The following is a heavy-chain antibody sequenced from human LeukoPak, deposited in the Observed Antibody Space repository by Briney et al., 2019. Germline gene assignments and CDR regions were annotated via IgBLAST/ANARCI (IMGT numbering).Heavy chain of an antibody. D-gene: IGHD3-3*01. CDR2: VYYSGST. CDR3: ARGKYYGDSDY. J-gene: IGHJ4*02. Sequence: PSEILSLTCSVSGDSVISGLYYWTWVRQPPGKGLEWIGYVYYSGSTTYSPSLKSRVTISVDTSKNQFSLNLRSVTAADTAVYYCARGKYYGDSDYWGQGTLVTVSS. V-gene: IGHV4-61*01. CDR1: GDSVISGLYY.